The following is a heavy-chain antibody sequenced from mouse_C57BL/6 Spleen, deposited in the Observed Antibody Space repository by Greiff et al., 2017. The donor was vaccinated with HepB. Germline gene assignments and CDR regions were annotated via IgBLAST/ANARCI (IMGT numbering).Heavy chain of an antibody. CDR2: IDPSDSET. J-gene: IGHJ4*01. Sequence: QVQLQHPGAELVRPGSSVKLSCKASGYTFTSYWMHWVKQRPIQGLEWIGNIDPSDSETHYNQKFKDKATLTVDKSSSTAYMQLSSLTSEDSAVYYCARRGTSYAMDYWGQGTSVTVSS. V-gene: IGHV1-52*01. D-gene: IGHD3-3*01. CDR3: ARRGTSYAMDY. CDR1: GYTFTSYW.